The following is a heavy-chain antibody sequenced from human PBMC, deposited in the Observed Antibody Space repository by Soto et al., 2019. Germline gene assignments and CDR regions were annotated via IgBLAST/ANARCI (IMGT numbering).Heavy chain of an antibody. V-gene: IGHV3-74*01. Sequence: DVQLEESGGGLVQPGGSLRLSCGASGFTFSSYWMHWVRQAPGKGLVWVSRINSDGSRTNYADSVKGRFTISRDNAKNTVYLQMNSLRAEDTAVYYCARIGTGYYYMDVWGKGTTCTVS. CDR1: GFTFSSYW. J-gene: IGHJ6*03. CDR2: INSDGSRT. D-gene: IGHD3-10*01. CDR3: ARIGTGYYYMDV.